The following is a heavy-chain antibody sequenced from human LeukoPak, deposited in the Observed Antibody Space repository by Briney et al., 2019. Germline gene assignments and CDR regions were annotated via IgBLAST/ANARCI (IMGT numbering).Heavy chain of an antibody. CDR2: FYPEDGET. V-gene: IGHV1-24*01. CDR1: GYTLTELS. CDR3: ATDRVPYSSSWYYFDY. Sequence: ASVTVSCKVCGYTLTELSMHWVGQAAGKGGEGMGGFYPEDGETIYAQKFQGRVTMTEDTSTDTPYLELSSLRSEDTAVYYCATDRVPYSSSWYYFDYWGQGTLVTVSS. D-gene: IGHD6-13*01. J-gene: IGHJ4*02.